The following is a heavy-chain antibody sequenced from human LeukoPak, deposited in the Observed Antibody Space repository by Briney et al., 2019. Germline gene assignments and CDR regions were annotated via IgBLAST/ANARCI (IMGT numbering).Heavy chain of an antibody. V-gene: IGHV4-34*01. CDR3: ARASYSSSVDY. CDR1: GGSFSNYY. Sequence: SETLSLTCAVYGGSFSNYYWSWIRQPPGKGLEWIGEINHSGSTNYNPSLKSRVTISVDTSKNQFSLKLSSVTAADTAVYYCARASYSSSVDYWGQGTLVTVSS. D-gene: IGHD6-13*01. J-gene: IGHJ4*02. CDR2: INHSGST.